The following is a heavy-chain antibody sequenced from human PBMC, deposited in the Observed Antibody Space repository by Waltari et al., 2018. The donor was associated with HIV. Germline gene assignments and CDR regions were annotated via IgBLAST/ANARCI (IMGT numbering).Heavy chain of an antibody. V-gene: IGHV4-34*01. D-gene: IGHD3-22*01. CDR1: GGSFSGYF. Sequence: QVQLQQWGAGLLKPSETLSLTCAVYGGSFSGYFWSWIRQPPGKGLEWIGEINHSGSTNYNPSLKSRVTISVDTSKNQFSLKLSSVTAADTAVYYCARGRKPNYYDSSGLCDYWGQGTLVTVSS. CDR2: INHSGST. J-gene: IGHJ4*02. CDR3: ARGRKPNYYDSSGLCDY.